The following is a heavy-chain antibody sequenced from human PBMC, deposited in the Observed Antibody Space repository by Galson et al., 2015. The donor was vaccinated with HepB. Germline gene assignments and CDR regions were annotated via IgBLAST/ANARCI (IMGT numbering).Heavy chain of an antibody. V-gene: IGHV3-21*01. Sequence: SLRLSCAASGFTFSSYSMNWVRQAPGKGLEWVSSISSSSSYIYYADSVKGRFTISRDNAKNSLYLQMNSLRAEDTAVYYCASGQTVTMVRGGLNAFDIWGQGTMVTVSS. D-gene: IGHD3-10*01. CDR2: ISSSSSYI. CDR3: ASGQTVTMVRGGLNAFDI. CDR1: GFTFSSYS. J-gene: IGHJ3*02.